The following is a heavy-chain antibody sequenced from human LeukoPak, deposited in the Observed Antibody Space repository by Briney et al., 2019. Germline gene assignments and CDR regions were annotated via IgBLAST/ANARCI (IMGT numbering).Heavy chain of an antibody. J-gene: IGHJ4*02. CDR1: GGSISSYY. V-gene: IGHV4-4*09. D-gene: IGHD1-26*01. CDR2: IYTSGST. CDR3: ARRNGATRAYFDY. Sequence: SETLSLTCTVSGGSISSYYWSWIRQPPGKGLEWIGYIYTSGSTNYNPSLKSRVTISVDTSKNQFSLKLSSVTAADTDVYYCARRNGATRAYFDYWGQGTLVTVSS.